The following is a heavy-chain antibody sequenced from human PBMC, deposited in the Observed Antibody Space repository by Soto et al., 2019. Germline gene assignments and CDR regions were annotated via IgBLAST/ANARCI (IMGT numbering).Heavy chain of an antibody. CDR1: GYTFTSYG. CDR3: ARSYYDNWSDDYYNMDV. Sequence: ASVKVSCKASGYTFTSYGISWVRQAPGQGLEWMGGISAYNGNTNYAQKLQGRVTMTTDTSTSTAYMELRSLRPDDTAVYYCARSYYDNWSDDYYNMDVWGKGTTVTVSS. V-gene: IGHV1-18*01. CDR2: ISAYNGNT. D-gene: IGHD1-20*01. J-gene: IGHJ6*03.